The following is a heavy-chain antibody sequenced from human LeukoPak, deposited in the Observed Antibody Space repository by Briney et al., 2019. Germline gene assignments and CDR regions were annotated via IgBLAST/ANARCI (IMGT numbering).Heavy chain of an antibody. CDR1: GFTFSNFG. CDR2: ITGGSGDTT. D-gene: IGHD3-9*01. V-gene: IGHV3-23*01. J-gene: IGHJ4*02. CDR3: AKVILTGYYYDY. Sequence: GSLRLSCAASGFTFSNFGVSWVRQAPGRGLEWVSAITGGSGDTTYYADSVKGRFTISRDNSKNTLFLQMNSLRAEDTAVYYCAKVILTGYYYDYWGQGTLVTVSS.